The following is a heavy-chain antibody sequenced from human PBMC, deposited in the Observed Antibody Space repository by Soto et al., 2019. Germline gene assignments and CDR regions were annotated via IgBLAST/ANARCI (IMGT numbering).Heavy chain of an antibody. CDR2: IYYSGST. D-gene: IGHD6-13*01. Sequence: QVQLQESGPGLVKPSETLSLTCTVSGGSISSYYWSWIRQPPGKGLEWIGYIYYSGSTNYNPSLKSRVTISVDTSKNQFSLKLSSVTAADTAVYYCARDVSIAAAGSVNWFDPWGQGTLVTVSS. V-gene: IGHV4-59*01. CDR1: GGSISSYY. CDR3: ARDVSIAAAGSVNWFDP. J-gene: IGHJ5*02.